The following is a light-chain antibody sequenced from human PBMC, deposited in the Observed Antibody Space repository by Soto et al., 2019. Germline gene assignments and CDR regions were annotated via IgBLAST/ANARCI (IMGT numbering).Light chain of an antibody. Sequence: IQMTQSPSSLSASVGDRVTITCRASQGIRNDLGWFQQKPGKAPKLLIYSASTLQSGVPSRFSGSGSGTDFTLTITRLQPEDFATYYCLQDYNYPWTFGQGTKVDIK. CDR3: LQDYNYPWT. J-gene: IGKJ1*01. CDR2: SAS. CDR1: QGIRND. V-gene: IGKV1-6*01.